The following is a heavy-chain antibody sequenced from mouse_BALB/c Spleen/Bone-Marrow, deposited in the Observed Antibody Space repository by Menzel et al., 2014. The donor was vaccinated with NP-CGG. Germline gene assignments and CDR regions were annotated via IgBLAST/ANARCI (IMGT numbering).Heavy chain of an antibody. D-gene: IGHD2-1*01. CDR3: TRWNGHYEGFAY. CDR1: GYTFTTYW. V-gene: IGHV1S22*01. CDR2: TYPGSGNT. Sequence: LQESGSELVRPGASVKLSCKASGYTFTTYWIHWVKQRHGQGLEWIGNTYPGSGNTNYGEKFKTKGTLTVDTSSSTAYMHLSSLTSEDSAVYYCTRWNGHYEGFAYWGQGTLVTVSA. J-gene: IGHJ3*01.